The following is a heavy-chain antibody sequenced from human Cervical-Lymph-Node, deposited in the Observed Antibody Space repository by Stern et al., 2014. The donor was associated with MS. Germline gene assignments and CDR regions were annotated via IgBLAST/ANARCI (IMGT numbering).Heavy chain of an antibody. CDR1: GYTFSNFW. CDR3: VRRRDSAGYDTFDL. V-gene: IGHV5-51*01. CDR2: IYPAASDP. D-gene: IGHD3-22*01. Sequence: EVQLVESGAEVKKPGESLKISCRTSGYTFSNFWIGWVRQMPGKGLEWMGVIYPAASDPTYSPSFQGQVTISADESISTAYLQWRSLKASDTAMYYCVRRRDSAGYDTFDLWGQGTMLIVSS. J-gene: IGHJ3*01.